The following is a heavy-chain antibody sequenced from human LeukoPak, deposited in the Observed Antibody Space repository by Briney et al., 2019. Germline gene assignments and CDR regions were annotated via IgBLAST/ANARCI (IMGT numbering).Heavy chain of an antibody. Sequence: GGSLRLSCAASGIAVSDNYMSWVRQTPGKGLEWVSTLYPAGDTYFADSVRGRFTISRDISKNTVYLQMGSLRAEDTAVYFCARVHFPYGDFDYWGQGALVTVSS. J-gene: IGHJ4*02. D-gene: IGHD4-17*01. CDR3: ARVHFPYGDFDY. CDR1: GIAVSDNY. CDR2: LYPAGDT. V-gene: IGHV3-53*01.